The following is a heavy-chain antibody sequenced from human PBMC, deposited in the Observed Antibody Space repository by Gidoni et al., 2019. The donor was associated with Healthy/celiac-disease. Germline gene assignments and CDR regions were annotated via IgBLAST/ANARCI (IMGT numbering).Heavy chain of an antibody. CDR1: GFTFSSYG. D-gene: IGHD2-15*01. CDR3: AKDFSGGSWFDP. J-gene: IGHJ5*02. CDR2: ISYDGSNK. V-gene: IGHV3-30*18. Sequence: QVQLVESGGGVVQPGRSLRLSCAASGFTFSSYGMHWVRQAPGKGLEWVAVISYDGSNKYYADSVKGRFTISRDNSKNTLYLQMNSLRAEDTAVYYCAKDFSGGSWFDPWGQGTLVTVSP.